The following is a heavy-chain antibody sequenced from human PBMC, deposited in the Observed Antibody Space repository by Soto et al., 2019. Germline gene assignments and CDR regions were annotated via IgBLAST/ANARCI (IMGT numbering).Heavy chain of an antibody. D-gene: IGHD6-13*01. CDR3: ARNVIVAAGTQRSYHYGMDV. J-gene: IGHJ6*02. V-gene: IGHV4-38-2*01. CDR2: INHSGST. Sequence: PSETLSLTCAVSGYSISSGYYWGWIRQPPGKGLEWIGRINHSGSTYYKPSLKSRVTISADTSKNQFSLKLTPVTAADTAVYYCARNVIVAAGTQRSYHYGMDVCGQGTTVTVSS. CDR1: GYSISSGYY.